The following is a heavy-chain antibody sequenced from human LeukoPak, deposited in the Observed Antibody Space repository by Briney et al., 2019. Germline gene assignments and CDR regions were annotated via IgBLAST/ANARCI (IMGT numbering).Heavy chain of an antibody. D-gene: IGHD3-22*01. CDR1: GGTFSSYA. CDR2: IIPIFGTA. V-gene: IGHV1-69*05. J-gene: IGHJ4*02. CDR3: ARDPYDSSGYYFDY. Sequence: SVKVSCKASGGTFSSYAISWVRQAPGQGLEWMGRIIPIFGTANYAQKFQGRVTITTDESTSTTYMELSSLRSEDTAVYYCARDPYDSSGYYFDYWGQGTLVTVSS.